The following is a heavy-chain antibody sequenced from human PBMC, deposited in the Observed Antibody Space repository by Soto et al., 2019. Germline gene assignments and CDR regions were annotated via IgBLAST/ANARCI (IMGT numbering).Heavy chain of an antibody. CDR2: INAGNGDT. D-gene: IGHD3-22*01. CDR1: GYTFTSYT. J-gene: IGHJ4*02. Sequence: ASVKVSCKASGYTFTSYTIHWVRQAPGQRLEWMGWINAGNGDTKYSQKFQGRVTITRDTSASTASMELSSLRSEDTAVYYCARDDSQGLFDYWGQGSLVTVSS. CDR3: ARDDSQGLFDY. V-gene: IGHV1-3*01.